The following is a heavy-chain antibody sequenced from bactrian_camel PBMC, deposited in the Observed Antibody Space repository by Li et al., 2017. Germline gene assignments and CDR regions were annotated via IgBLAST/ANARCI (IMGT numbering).Heavy chain of an antibody. CDR1: GLTYSRNC. CDR2: IDSDGRT. CDR3: AAGTGPTGAKVWGGCWYNH. J-gene: IGHJ4*01. D-gene: IGHD2*01. V-gene: IGHV3S53*01. Sequence: HVQLVESGGGSVQAGGSLRLSCAASGLTYSRNCMGWFRQAPGKEREPLASIDSDGRTSVADSVKGRFTTSQDGAKNTLYLHMNNLKPEDSAMYFCAAGTGPTGAKVWGGCWYNHWGQGTQVTVS.